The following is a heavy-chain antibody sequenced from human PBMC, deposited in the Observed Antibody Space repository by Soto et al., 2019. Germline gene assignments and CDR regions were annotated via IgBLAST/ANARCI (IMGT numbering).Heavy chain of an antibody. CDR2: IYMSDST. V-gene: IGHV3-66*01. J-gene: IGHJ4*02. Sequence: EVQLVESGGGLVQPGGSLRLSCAASGFSVSGNHMSWVRQAPGKGLEWVSLIYMSDSTYYADSVKGRFTISRDNSKNTLYLQMNSRRAEDTAVYYCARDPSGNDGAFDYWGQGILVTVSS. CDR3: ARDPSGNDGAFDY. CDR1: GFSVSGNH. D-gene: IGHD1-1*01.